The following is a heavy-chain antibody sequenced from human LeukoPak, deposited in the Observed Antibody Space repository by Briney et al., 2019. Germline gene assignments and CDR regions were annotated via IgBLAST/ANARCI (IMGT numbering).Heavy chain of an antibody. CDR2: LYYTGSF. CDR1: GGSISGYY. CDR3: ARHWDSAASHPAQFAS. J-gene: IGHJ4*02. Sequence: PSETLSLTCTVSGGSISGYYWGWIRQPPGKGLEWIRSLYYTGSFDYNPSLKSRVTISVDTSKNQFSLKLSAVTAVDTAVYYCARHWDSAASHPAQFASWGQGTLVTVSS. D-gene: IGHD2-15*01. V-gene: IGHV4-39*01.